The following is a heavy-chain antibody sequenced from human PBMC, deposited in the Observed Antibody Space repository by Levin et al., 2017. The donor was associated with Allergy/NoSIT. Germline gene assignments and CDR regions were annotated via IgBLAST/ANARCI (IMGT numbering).Heavy chain of an antibody. CDR1: GGSISSSNW. CDR3: AGSEEWEPDHGLFDY. Sequence: GSLRLSCAVSGGSISSSNWWSWVRQPPGKGLEWIGEIYHSGSTNYNPSLKSRVTISVDKSKNQFSLKLSSVTAADTAVYYCAGSEEWEPDHGLFDYWGQGTLVTVSS. V-gene: IGHV4-4*02. D-gene: IGHD1-26*01. CDR2: IYHSGST. J-gene: IGHJ4*02.